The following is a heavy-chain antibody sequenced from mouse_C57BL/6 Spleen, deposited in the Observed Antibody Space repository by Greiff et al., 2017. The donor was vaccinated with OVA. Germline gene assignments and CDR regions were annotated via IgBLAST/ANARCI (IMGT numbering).Heavy chain of an antibody. CDR2: IDPETGGT. J-gene: IGHJ1*03. Sequence: VKLMESGAELVRPGASVTLSCKASGYTFTDYEMHWVKQTPVHGLEWIGAIDPETGGTAYNQKFKGKAILTADKSSSTAYMELRSLTSEDSAVYYCTGTTVVEGFDVWGTGTTVTVSS. CDR3: TGTTVVEGFDV. CDR1: GYTFTDYE. V-gene: IGHV1-15*01. D-gene: IGHD1-1*01.